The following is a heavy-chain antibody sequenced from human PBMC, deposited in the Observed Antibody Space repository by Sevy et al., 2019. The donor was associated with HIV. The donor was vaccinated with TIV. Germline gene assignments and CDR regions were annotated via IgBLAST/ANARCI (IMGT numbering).Heavy chain of an antibody. CDR1: GYTFTPYY. CDR3: ARDRMIFGSGSPDY. CDR2: INPNSDGT. D-gene: IGHD5-12*01. Sequence: ASVKVSCKTSGYTFTPYYMHWVRLAPGQGLEWMGWINPNSDGTNYAQKFQGRVTMTSDASISTAYMELSRLRSDDTAVYYCARDRMIFGSGSPDYWGQGTLVTVSS. J-gene: IGHJ4*02. V-gene: IGHV1-2*02.